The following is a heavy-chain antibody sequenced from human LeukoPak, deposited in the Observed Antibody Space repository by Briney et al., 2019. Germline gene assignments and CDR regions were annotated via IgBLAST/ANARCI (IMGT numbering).Heavy chain of an antibody. D-gene: IGHD6-13*01. CDR2: INPNNGGT. J-gene: IGHJ4*02. CDR1: GYTFTGYY. Sequence: ASVKVSCKASGYTFTGYYMHWVRQAPGQGLEWMGWINPNNGGTNYAQKFQGRVTMTRDTSISTAYMELSRLRSDGTAVYYCARDAFQQLVNFDYWGQGTLVTVSS. CDR3: ARDAFQQLVNFDY. V-gene: IGHV1-2*02.